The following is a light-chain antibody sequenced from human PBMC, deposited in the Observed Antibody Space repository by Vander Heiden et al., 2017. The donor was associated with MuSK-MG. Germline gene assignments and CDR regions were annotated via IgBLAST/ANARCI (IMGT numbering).Light chain of an antibody. J-gene: IGKJ1*01. CDR1: QSISSY. CDR2: AAS. Sequence: DVQMTQSPSSLSASVGDRVTITCRASQSISSYLNWYQQKPGKAPKLLSYAASSLQSGVSSRFSGSRSGTDFTLTISSLQPEDFATYYCQQSHRTPWTFGQGTKVDFK. CDR3: QQSHRTPWT. V-gene: IGKV1-39*01.